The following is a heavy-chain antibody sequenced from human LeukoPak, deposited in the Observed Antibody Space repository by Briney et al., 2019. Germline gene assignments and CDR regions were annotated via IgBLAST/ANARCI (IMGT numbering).Heavy chain of an antibody. Sequence: ASVRVSFTLSVYSRNIFGVTWVRQAPGQGLEWIGWISSDNGIPRYADKFQGRVTLTTDTSKTTGYMELRSLRSDDSAVYFCANVAKGRFFFYYMDVWGEGTTVTVSS. CDR1: VYSRNIFG. J-gene: IGHJ6*03. D-gene: IGHD2-15*01. CDR3: ANVAKGRFFFYYMDV. CDR2: ISSDNGIP. V-gene: IGHV1-18*01.